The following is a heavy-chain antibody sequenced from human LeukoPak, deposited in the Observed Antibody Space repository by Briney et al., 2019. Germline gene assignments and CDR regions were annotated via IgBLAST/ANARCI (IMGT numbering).Heavy chain of an antibody. CDR1: GYSISSGYY. J-gene: IGHJ4*02. D-gene: IGHD3-3*01. V-gene: IGHV4-38-2*02. Sequence: PSETLSLTCTVSGYSISSGYYWGWIRQPPGKGLEWIGSIYHSGSTYYNPSLKSRVTISVDTFKNQFSLKLSSVTAADTAVYYCARDDFWSGYLIWDYWGQGTLVTVSS. CDR2: IYHSGST. CDR3: ARDDFWSGYLIWDY.